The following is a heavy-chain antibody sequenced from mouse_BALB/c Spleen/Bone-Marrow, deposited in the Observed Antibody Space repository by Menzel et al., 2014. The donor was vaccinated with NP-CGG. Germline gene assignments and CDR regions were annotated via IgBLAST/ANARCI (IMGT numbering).Heavy chain of an antibody. D-gene: IGHD4-1*02. CDR1: GYASSSSW. V-gene: IGHV1-82*01. J-gene: IGHJ2*01. CDR2: IYPGDGDT. Sequence: QVQLQQSGPELVKPGASVKISCKASGYASSSSWMNWVKQRPGQGLEWIGRIYPGDGDTNYNGKFKGKATLTADKSSSTAYMQLSSLTSVDSAVYFCARFSTVYYFDYWGQGTTLTVSS. CDR3: ARFSTVYYFDY.